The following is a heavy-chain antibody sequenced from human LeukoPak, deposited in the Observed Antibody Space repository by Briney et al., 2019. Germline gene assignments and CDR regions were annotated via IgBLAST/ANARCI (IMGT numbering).Heavy chain of an antibody. J-gene: IGHJ3*02. CDR2: MNPNSGNT. CDR3: ARGFAMIVVATGDAFDI. CDR1: GYTFTSYG. Sequence: ASVKVSCKASGYTFTSYGINWVRQATGQGLEWMGWMNPNSGNTGYAQRFQGRVTMTRNTSISTAYMELSSLRSEDTAVYYCARGFAMIVVATGDAFDIWGQGTMVTVSS. V-gene: IGHV1-8*02. D-gene: IGHD3-22*01.